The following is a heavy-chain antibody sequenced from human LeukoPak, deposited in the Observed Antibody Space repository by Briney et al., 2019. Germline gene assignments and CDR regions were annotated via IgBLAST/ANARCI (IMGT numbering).Heavy chain of an antibody. CDR1: GFTFSSYA. V-gene: IGHV3-30-3*01. D-gene: IGHD3-10*01. Sequence: PGGFLRLSCAASGFTFSSYAMHWVRQAPGKGLEWVAVISYDGSNKYYADSVKGRFTISRDNSKNTLYLQMNSLRAEDTAVYYCARGSFGEATFDYWGQGTLVTVSS. CDR2: ISYDGSNK. J-gene: IGHJ4*02. CDR3: ARGSFGEATFDY.